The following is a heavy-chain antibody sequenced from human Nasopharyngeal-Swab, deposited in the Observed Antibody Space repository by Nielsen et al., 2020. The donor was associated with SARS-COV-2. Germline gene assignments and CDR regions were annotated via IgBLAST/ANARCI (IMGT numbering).Heavy chain of an antibody. CDR2: IVGSGDISGSGGNT. J-gene: IGHJ4*02. V-gene: IGHV3-23*01. Sequence: GESLKISCVASGYSFRNYGMSWVRQAPGKGLEWVAAIVGSGDISGSGGNTYYADTVKGRFTISRDNSKNTLSLQMNSVRAEDTAVYYCAKDLRGHYFFWGQGTLVTVSS. D-gene: IGHD3-16*01. CDR3: AKDLRGHYFF. CDR1: GYSFRNYG.